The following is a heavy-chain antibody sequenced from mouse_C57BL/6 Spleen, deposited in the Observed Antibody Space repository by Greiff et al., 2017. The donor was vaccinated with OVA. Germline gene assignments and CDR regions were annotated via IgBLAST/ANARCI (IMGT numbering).Heavy chain of an antibody. V-gene: IGHV2-6-1*01. D-gene: IGHD3-3*01. Sequence: QVQLQQSGPGLVAPSQSLSITCTVSGFSLTSYGVHWVRQPPGKGMEWLVVIWSDGSTTYNSALKSRLSISKDNSKSQVFLKMNSLQTDDTAMYYCARHRLGQAWYFDVWSTGTTVTVSS. J-gene: IGHJ1*03. CDR1: GFSLTSYG. CDR2: IWSDGST. CDR3: ARHRLGQAWYFDV.